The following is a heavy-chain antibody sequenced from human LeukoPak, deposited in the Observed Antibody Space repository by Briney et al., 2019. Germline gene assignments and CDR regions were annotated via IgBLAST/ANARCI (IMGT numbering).Heavy chain of an antibody. V-gene: IGHV3-33*08. Sequence: GSLRLSCAASGFTFSSYGMHWVRQAPGTGLEWVAVIWYDGSNKYYADSVKGRFTISRDNSKNTLYLQMNSLRAEDTAVYYCARGRFLEWLLSYDAFDIWGQGTTVTVSS. CDR1: GFTFSSYG. CDR2: IWYDGSNK. J-gene: IGHJ3*02. D-gene: IGHD3-3*01. CDR3: ARGRFLEWLLSYDAFDI.